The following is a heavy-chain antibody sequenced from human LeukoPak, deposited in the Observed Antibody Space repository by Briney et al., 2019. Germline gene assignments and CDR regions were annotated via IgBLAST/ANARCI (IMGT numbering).Heavy chain of an antibody. V-gene: IGHV3-30*18. Sequence: PGRSLRLSCAASGFTFSSYGMHWVRQAPGKGLEWVAVISYDGSNKYYADSVKGRFTISRDNSKNTLYPQMNSLRAEDTAVYYCAKDGFDYWGQGTLVTVSS. CDR3: AKDGFDY. J-gene: IGHJ4*02. CDR2: ISYDGSNK. CDR1: GFTFSSYG.